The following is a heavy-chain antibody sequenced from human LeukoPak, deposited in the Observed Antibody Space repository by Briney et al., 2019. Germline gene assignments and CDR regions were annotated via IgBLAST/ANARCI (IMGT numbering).Heavy chain of an antibody. Sequence: PGGSLRLSCAASGFTFDDYAMHWVRQAPGKGLEWVSGISWNSFTIGYADSVKGRFIISRDNAKNSLYLQMNSLRVEDTALYYCAKDIGRVDTASTYMDVWGKGTTVTISS. CDR2: ISWNSFTI. CDR1: GFTFDDYA. D-gene: IGHD5-18*01. J-gene: IGHJ6*03. CDR3: AKDIGRVDTASTYMDV. V-gene: IGHV3-9*01.